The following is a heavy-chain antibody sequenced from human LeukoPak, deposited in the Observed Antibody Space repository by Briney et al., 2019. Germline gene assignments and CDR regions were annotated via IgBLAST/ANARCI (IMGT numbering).Heavy chain of an antibody. V-gene: IGHV1-69*13. J-gene: IGHJ3*01. CDR3: VRPDRIFGVPAAFDA. D-gene: IGHD3-3*02. Sequence: GASVKVSCKASGGSFSDYPINWVRQAPGQGLEWLGSIIPKYSASNYAQAFQGRVTITADESTNTVYMEMSGLRPDDTAVYYCVRPDRIFGVPAAFDAWGQGTLVAVSS. CDR1: GGSFSDYP. CDR2: IIPKYSAS.